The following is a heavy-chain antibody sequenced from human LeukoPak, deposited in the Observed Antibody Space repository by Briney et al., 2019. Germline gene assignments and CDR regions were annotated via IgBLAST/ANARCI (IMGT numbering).Heavy chain of an antibody. Sequence: GESLKISCKGSGYSFTSYWIGWVRQMPGKGLEWMGIIYPGDSDTRYSPSFQGQVTISADKSISTAYLQWSSLKASDTAMYYCATTGDSSSYYHDAFDIWGQGTMVTVSS. CDR1: GYSFTSYW. D-gene: IGHD3-22*01. J-gene: IGHJ3*02. V-gene: IGHV5-51*01. CDR2: IYPGDSDT. CDR3: ATTGDSSSYYHDAFDI.